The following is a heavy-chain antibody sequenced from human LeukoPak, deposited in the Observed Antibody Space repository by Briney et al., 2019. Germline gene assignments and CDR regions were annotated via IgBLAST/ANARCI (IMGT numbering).Heavy chain of an antibody. Sequence: PGGSLRLSCADSGFTASSNYMSWVRQAPGKGLEWVSVIYSGGSTYYADSVKGRFTISRHNSRNTLYLQMNSLRAEDTAVYYCAREGDYGDYGLGYWGQGTLVTVSS. D-gene: IGHD4-17*01. V-gene: IGHV3-53*04. J-gene: IGHJ4*02. CDR1: GFTASSNY. CDR3: AREGDYGDYGLGY. CDR2: IYSGGST.